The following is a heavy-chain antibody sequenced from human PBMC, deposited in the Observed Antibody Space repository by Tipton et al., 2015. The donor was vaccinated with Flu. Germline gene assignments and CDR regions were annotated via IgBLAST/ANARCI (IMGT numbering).Heavy chain of an antibody. CDR3: ARGGLVGDSGSHYYYGMDV. D-gene: IGHD1-26*01. Sequence: SLRLSCAASGFTFSSYAMHWVRQAPGKGLEYVSAISSNGGSAYYANSVKGRFTISRDNSKNTLYLQMGSLRAEDMAVYYCARGGLVGDSGSHYYYGMDVWGQGTTVTVSS. CDR2: ISSNGGSA. V-gene: IGHV3-64*01. CDR1: GFTFSSYA. J-gene: IGHJ6*02.